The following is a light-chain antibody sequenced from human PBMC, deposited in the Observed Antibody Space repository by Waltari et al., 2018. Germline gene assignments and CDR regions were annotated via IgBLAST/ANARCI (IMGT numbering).Light chain of an antibody. CDR1: SSDVVVSIH. J-gene: IGLJ1*01. Sequence: QSALTQHASVSGSPGQSIPISWTGTSSDVVVSIHVSWYQQRPGKAPKLMIYDVSNRPSGVSNRFSGSKSGNTASLTISGLQAEDEADYYCSSYTSSSTLVFGTGTKVTVL. CDR2: DVS. CDR3: SSYTSSSTLV. V-gene: IGLV2-14*03.